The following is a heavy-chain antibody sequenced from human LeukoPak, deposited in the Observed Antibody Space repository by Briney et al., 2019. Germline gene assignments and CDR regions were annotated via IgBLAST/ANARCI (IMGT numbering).Heavy chain of an antibody. V-gene: IGHV1-2*02. Sequence: ASVKVSCKASGYTFTGYYMHWVRQAPGQGLEWMGWINPNSGGTNYAQKFQGRVTMTRDTSISTAYMELSRLRSDDTAVYYCARDLLQPLTDCSSTSCYSDWFDPWGQGTLVTVSS. CDR1: GYTFTGYY. CDR2: INPNSGGT. J-gene: IGHJ5*02. D-gene: IGHD2-2*02. CDR3: ARDLLQPLTDCSSTSCYSDWFDP.